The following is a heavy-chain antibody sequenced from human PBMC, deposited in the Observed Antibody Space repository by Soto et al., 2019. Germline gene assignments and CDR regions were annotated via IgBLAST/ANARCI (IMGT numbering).Heavy chain of an antibody. D-gene: IGHD3-10*01. Sequence: SETLSLTCTVSGGSISSYYWSWIRQPPGKGLEWIGYIYYTGTTTYNPSIKSRVTISVDSSKNQFSLNLTSVSAADTAVYYCAKGAYGSNVYWFDPWGQGTLVTVSS. CDR2: IYYTGTT. V-gene: IGHV4-59*08. CDR3: AKGAYGSNVYWFDP. CDR1: GGSISSYY. J-gene: IGHJ5*02.